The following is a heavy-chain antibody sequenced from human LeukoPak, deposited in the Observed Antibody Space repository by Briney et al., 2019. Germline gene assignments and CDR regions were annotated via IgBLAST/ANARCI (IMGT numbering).Heavy chain of an antibody. CDR1: GGSISSYY. V-gene: IGHV4-59*08. CDR3: ARQNLAYCGGDCPRGAFDI. CDR2: IYYSGST. Sequence: SETLSLTCTVSGGSISSYYWSWIRQPPGKGLEWIGYIYYSGSTNYNLSLKSRVTISVDTSKNQFSLKLSSVTAADTAVYYCARQNLAYCGGDCPRGAFDIWGQGTMVTVSS. J-gene: IGHJ3*02. D-gene: IGHD2-21*02.